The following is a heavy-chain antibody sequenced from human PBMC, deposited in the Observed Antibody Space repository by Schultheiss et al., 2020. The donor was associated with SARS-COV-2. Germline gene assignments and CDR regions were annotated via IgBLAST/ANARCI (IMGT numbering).Heavy chain of an antibody. Sequence: GGSLRLSCAASGFTFSNAWMSWVRQAPGKGLEWVAVISYDGSNKYYADSVKGRFTISRDNSKNTLYLQMNSLRAEDTAVYYCARELEYSSSSVRSYFDYWGQGTLVTVSS. V-gene: IGHV3-30-3*01. CDR3: ARELEYSSSSVRSYFDY. D-gene: IGHD6-6*01. CDR2: ISYDGSNK. J-gene: IGHJ4*02. CDR1: GFTFSNAW.